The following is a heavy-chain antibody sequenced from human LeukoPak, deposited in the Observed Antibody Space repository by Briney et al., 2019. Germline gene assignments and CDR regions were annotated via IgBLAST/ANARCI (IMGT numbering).Heavy chain of an antibody. CDR1: GFTFNDYA. CDR3: ARDTEGYTYGYYYYGMDV. V-gene: IGHV3-43*02. Sequence: GGSLRLSCAASGFTFNDYAMHWVRQAPGKGLEWVSLISGDSGSTFYADSVKGRFTISRDNSKNSLYLQMNSLRNDDTALYYCARDTEGYTYGYYYYGMDVWGQGTTVTVSS. J-gene: IGHJ6*02. D-gene: IGHD5-18*01. CDR2: ISGDSGST.